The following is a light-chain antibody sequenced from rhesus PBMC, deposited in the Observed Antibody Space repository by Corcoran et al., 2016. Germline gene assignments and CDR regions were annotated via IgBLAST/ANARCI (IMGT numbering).Light chain of an antibody. CDR2: AAS. J-gene: IGKJ4*01. CDR1: QSVSSS. V-gene: IGKV3-42*02. CDR3: QQYSNWPLT. Sequence: EIVLTQSPATLSLSPGERATLSCRASQSVSSSLAWYQQKPGQAPRLLIYAASSRAIGIPYRFSGSGSGTDFTLTISSLEPDDVGVYYCQQYSNWPLTFGGGTKVELK.